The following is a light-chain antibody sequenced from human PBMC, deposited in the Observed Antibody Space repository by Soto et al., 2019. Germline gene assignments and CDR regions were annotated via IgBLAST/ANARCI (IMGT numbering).Light chain of an antibody. CDR3: SSYVGNNNLV. CDR2: EVN. V-gene: IGLV2-8*01. J-gene: IGLJ2*01. Sequence: QSALTQPPSASGSPGQSVTISCTGTSIDVGAYNYVSWYQQHPGKAPKLMIYEVNKRPSGVPDRFSGSKSGNTASLTVSGLQAEDGADYYCSSYVGNNNLVFGGGTKLTVL. CDR1: SIDVGAYNY.